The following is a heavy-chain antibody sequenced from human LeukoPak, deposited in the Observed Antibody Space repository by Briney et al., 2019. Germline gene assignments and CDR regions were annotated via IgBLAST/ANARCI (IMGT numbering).Heavy chain of an antibody. Sequence: GGSLRLSCAASGFTFSSYGMHWVRQAPGKGLEWVAFIRYDGSNKYYADSVKGRFTISRDNSKNALYLQMNSLRAEDTAVYYCAKGVEDSGYGEFDYWGQGTLVTVSS. CDR3: AKGVEDSGYGEFDY. CDR1: GFTFSSYG. J-gene: IGHJ4*02. CDR2: IRYDGSNK. V-gene: IGHV3-30*02. D-gene: IGHD5-12*01.